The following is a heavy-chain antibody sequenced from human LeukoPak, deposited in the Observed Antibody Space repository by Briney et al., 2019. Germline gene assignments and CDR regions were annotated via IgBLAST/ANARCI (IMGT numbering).Heavy chain of an antibody. V-gene: IGHV3-21*01. CDR3: AKDHGVLWFGGFDY. CDR1: GFTFSSYS. CDR2: ISSSSSYI. D-gene: IGHD3-10*01. Sequence: GGSLRLSCAASGFTFSSYSMNWVRQAPGKGLEWVSSISSSSSYIYYADSVKGRFTISRDNAKNSLYLQMNSLRAEDTAVYYCAKDHGVLWFGGFDYWGQGTLVTVSS. J-gene: IGHJ4*02.